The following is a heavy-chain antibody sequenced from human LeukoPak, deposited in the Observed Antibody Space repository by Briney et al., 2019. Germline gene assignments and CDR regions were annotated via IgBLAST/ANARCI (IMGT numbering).Heavy chain of an antibody. CDR3: ARVAAAGNYYFDY. CDR1: GGSISSSSYY. Sequence: SETLSLTCTVSGGSISSSSYYWGWIRQPPGKGLEWIGSIYYSGSTYYNPSLKSRVTISVDTSKNQFSLKLSSVTAADTAVYFCARVAAAGNYYFDYWGQGTLVTVSS. J-gene: IGHJ4*02. D-gene: IGHD6-13*01. CDR2: IYYSGST. V-gene: IGHV4-39*07.